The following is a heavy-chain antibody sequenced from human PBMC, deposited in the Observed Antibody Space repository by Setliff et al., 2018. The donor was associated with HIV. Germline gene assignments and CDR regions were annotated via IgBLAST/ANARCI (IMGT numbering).Heavy chain of an antibody. V-gene: IGHV1-18*01. Sequence: ASVKVSCKASGYTFTTYGITWVRQAPGQGLEWMGWISPYNGNTNYAQKLLGRVTMTTDTSTTTAYMELRSLRSDDTAVYYCARTPARKGRGVYYFDYWGQGTLVTVSS. D-gene: IGHD1-26*01. CDR3: ARTPARKGRGVYYFDY. CDR1: GYTFTTYG. CDR2: ISPYNGNT. J-gene: IGHJ4*02.